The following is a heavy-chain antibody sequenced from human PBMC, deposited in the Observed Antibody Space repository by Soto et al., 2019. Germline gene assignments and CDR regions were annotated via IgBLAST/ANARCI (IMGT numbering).Heavy chain of an antibody. CDR2: IYYSGST. CDR1: GGSISSSSYY. J-gene: IGHJ4*02. Sequence: SETLSLTWTVSGGSISSSSYYWGWIRQPPGKGLEWIGSIYYSGSTYYNPSLKSRVTISVDTSKNQFSLKLSSVTAADTAVYYCARQPAGYDILTGADYWGQGTLVTVSS. V-gene: IGHV4-39*01. D-gene: IGHD3-9*01. CDR3: ARQPAGYDILTGADY.